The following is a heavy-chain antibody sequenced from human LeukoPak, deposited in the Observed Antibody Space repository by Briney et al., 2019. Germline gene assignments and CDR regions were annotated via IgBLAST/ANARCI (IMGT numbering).Heavy chain of an antibody. J-gene: IGHJ6*03. D-gene: IGHD2-21*02. V-gene: IGHV4-61*09. CDR2: FHTSGIT. CDR1: GGSISRGCYY. CDR3: ARGTAYSMDV. Sequence: SHTLSLTCTVSGGSISRGCYYGSWIRRPAGRGLEWIGHFHTSGITNYNPSLKRRVTISVDTSKNQISLKLSSVTAADTAVYYCARGTAYSMDVWGKGTTVTVSS.